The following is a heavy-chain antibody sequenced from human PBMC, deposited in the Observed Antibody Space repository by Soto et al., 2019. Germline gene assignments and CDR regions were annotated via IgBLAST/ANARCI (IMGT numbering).Heavy chain of an antibody. CDR3: ARHGTYGSYYYYGMDV. J-gene: IGHJ6*02. CDR2: IYYSGST. Sequence: SDTLSLTCTVSGGSISSSSYYWGWIRQPPGKGLEWIGSIYYSGSTYYNPSLKSRVTISVDTSKNQFSLKLSSVTAADTAVYYCARHGTYGSYYYYGMDVWGQGTTVT. CDR1: GGSISSSSYY. D-gene: IGHD4-17*01. V-gene: IGHV4-39*01.